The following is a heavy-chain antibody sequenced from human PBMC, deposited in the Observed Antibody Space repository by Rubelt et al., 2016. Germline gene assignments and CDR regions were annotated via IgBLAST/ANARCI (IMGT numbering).Heavy chain of an antibody. V-gene: IGHV4-39*07. D-gene: IGHD3-9*01. Sequence: QLQLQESGPGLVKPSETRSLTCTVSGASISSSTTYYWGWIRQPPGKGLEWIGSIYYSGITYYNPSLKSRVTISVDTSKNQFSLKLTSVTAADTAVYYCARPHVLRYFDRGAFDIWGQGTKVTVSS. CDR2: IYYSGIT. J-gene: IGHJ3*02. CDR3: ARPHVLRYFDRGAFDI. CDR1: GASISSSTTYY.